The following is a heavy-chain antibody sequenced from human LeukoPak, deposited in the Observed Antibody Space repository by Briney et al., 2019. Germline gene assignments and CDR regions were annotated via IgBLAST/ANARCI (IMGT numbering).Heavy chain of an antibody. CDR2: INHSGST. CDR3: ARAGLLPWDI. V-gene: IGHV4-34*01. D-gene: IGHD2-15*01. J-gene: IGHJ3*02. Sequence: SETLSLTCAVYGGSFSGYYWSWIRRPPGKGLEWIGEINHSGSTNYNPSLQSRVTISVDTSKNQFSLKLSSVTAADTAVYYCARAGLLPWDIWGQGTMVTVSS. CDR1: GGSFSGYY.